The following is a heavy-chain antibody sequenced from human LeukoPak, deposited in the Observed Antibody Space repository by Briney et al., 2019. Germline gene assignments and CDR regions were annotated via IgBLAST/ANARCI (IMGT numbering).Heavy chain of an antibody. CDR3: ARAQLNLVAGFGMDV. V-gene: IGHV4-59*01. D-gene: IGHD2-15*01. CDR2: IYYSGST. J-gene: IGHJ6*02. CDR1: GGSISTYY. Sequence: KPSETLSLTCTVSGGSISTYYWSWIRQPPGKGLEWIGYIYYSGSTNYNPSLKSRVTISVDTSKNQFSLKVSSVTAADTAVYYCARAQLNLVAGFGMDVWGQGTTVTVSS.